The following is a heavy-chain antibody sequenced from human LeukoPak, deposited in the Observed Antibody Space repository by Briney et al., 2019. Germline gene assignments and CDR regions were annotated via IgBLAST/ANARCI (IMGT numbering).Heavy chain of an antibody. V-gene: IGHV1-46*01. J-gene: IGHJ4*02. Sequence: GASVKVSCKASGYIFTSYYMHWVRQAPGQGLEWMGIINPSGGSTSYAQKFQGRVTISRDTSANTAYMELNRLRPEDTAVFYCVRGGPNKSGWTLDYWGQGTLVTVSS. CDR1: GYIFTSYY. CDR2: INPSGGST. D-gene: IGHD6-19*01. CDR3: VRGGPNKSGWTLDY.